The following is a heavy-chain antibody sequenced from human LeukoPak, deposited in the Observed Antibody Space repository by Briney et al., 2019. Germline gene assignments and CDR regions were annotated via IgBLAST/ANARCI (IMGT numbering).Heavy chain of an antibody. CDR1: GGSISSYY. D-gene: IGHD3-10*01. CDR2: IYTSGST. CDR3: ARGLKAGWFAQFDP. J-gene: IGHJ5*02. V-gene: IGHV4-4*09. Sequence: PSETLSLTCTVSGGSISSYYWSWIRQPPGKGLEWIGYIYTSGSTNYNPSLKSRVTISVDTSKNQFSLKLSSVTAADTAVYYCARGLKAGWFAQFDPLGQGTLGNGSS.